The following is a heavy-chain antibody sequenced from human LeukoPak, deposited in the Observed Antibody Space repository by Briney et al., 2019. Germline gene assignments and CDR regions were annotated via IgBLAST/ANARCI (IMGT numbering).Heavy chain of an antibody. D-gene: IGHD6-19*01. J-gene: IGHJ4*02. V-gene: IGHV4-38-2*02. CDR1: GYSISSGYY. CDR2: IYHSGST. Sequence: PSETLSLTCTVSGYSISSGYYWGWIRQPPGKGLEWIGSIYHSGSTYYNPSLKSRVTISVDTSKNQFSLKLSSVTAADTAVYYCARGPRIAVAGYWGQGTLVTVSS. CDR3: ARGPRIAVAGY.